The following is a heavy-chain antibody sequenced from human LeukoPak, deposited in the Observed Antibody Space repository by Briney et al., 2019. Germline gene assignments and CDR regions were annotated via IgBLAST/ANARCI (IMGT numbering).Heavy chain of an antibody. V-gene: IGHV3-21*06. CDR3: ARDGASIDDQYYGLDV. CDR1: GFTFNSYT. CDR2: IRSNSRGI. Sequence: PGGSLRLSCAVPGFTFNSYTMNWVRQAPGKGLESVSSIRSNSRGINYADSVKGRFTISRDNDKNTVFLEMNSLRAEDTAVYYCARDGASIDDQYYGLDVWGQGTTVTVSS. J-gene: IGHJ6*02. D-gene: IGHD1-1*01.